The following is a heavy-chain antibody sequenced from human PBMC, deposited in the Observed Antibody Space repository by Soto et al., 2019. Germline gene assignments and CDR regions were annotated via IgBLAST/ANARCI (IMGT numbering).Heavy chain of an antibody. D-gene: IGHD6-6*01. CDR1: GFTFSSYA. CDR3: ARVERNVNISAGMQDY. J-gene: IGHJ4*02. CDR2: ISKDGGFT. Sequence: EVQLVQSGGGLVQPGGSLRLSCAASGFTFSSYAMHWVRQAPGKGLEYASAISKDGGFTYYADSVKGRFTISRDNSKNMRYPQMGSPRVEDMAVYYCARVERNVNISAGMQDYWGQRARVTVSS. V-gene: IGHV3-64*07.